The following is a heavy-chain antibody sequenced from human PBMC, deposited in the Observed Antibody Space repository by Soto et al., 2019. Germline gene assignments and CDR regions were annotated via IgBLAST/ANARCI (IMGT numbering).Heavy chain of an antibody. V-gene: IGHV3-13*01. CDR1: GFTFSKYD. Sequence: GGSLRLSCAASGFTFSKYDMHWVRQARGKGLEWVSAIGTAGDTYYPDSVKGRFTISRENAKNSLYLQMNSLRAGDTAVYYCVRGVLAAAATHFDYWGQGTPVTVSS. J-gene: IGHJ4*02. D-gene: IGHD6-13*01. CDR3: VRGVLAAAATHFDY. CDR2: IGTAGDT.